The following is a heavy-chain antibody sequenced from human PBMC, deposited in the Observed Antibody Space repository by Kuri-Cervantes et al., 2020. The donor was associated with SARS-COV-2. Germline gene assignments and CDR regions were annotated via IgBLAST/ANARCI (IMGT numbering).Heavy chain of an antibody. CDR3: ARDYNYYDFWSGYLGFVD. Sequence: LRLSCTLSGGSISSGDYYWSWIRQPPGKGLEWIGYIYYSGSTYYNPSLKSRVTISVDTSKNQFSLKLSSVTAADTAVYYCARDYNYYDFWSGYLGFVDWGQGTLVTVSS. V-gene: IGHV4-30-4*01. CDR1: GGSISSGDYY. CDR2: IYYSGST. J-gene: IGHJ4*02. D-gene: IGHD3-3*01.